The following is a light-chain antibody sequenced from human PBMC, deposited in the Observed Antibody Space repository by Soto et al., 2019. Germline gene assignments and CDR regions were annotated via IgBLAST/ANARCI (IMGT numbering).Light chain of an antibody. V-gene: IGKV1-39*01. CDR1: QGISRY. Sequence: IPLTQSPSSLSASVGDSVTITCRASQGISRYLSWYQQKPGRAPKLLISAASTLQSGVPTRFSGSGSGTDFTLTISSLQPEDFAIYYCQQTYTTPEITFGQGTRLEIK. CDR2: AAS. J-gene: IGKJ5*01. CDR3: QQTYTTPEIT.